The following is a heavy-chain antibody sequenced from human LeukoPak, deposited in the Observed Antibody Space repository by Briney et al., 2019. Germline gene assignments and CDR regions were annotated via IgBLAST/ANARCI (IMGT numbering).Heavy chain of an antibody. D-gene: IGHD1-26*01. V-gene: IGHV3-48*01. CDR1: GFTFSSYS. CDR3: ARDKIVGATVLDY. J-gene: IGHJ4*02. Sequence: GSLRLSCAASGFTFSSYSMNWVRQAPGKGLEWVSYISSSSSTIYYADSVKGRFTISRDNAKNSLYLQMNSLRAEDTAVYYCARDKIVGATVLDYWGQGSLVTVSS. CDR2: ISSSSSTI.